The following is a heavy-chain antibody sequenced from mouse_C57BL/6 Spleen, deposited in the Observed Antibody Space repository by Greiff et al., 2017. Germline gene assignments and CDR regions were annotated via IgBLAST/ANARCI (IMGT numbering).Heavy chain of an antibody. CDR3: AKAPVYCPYDVDY. D-gene: IGHD2-3*01. V-gene: IGHV5-17*01. J-gene: IGHJ4*01. Sequence: EVHLVESGGGLVKPGGSLKLSCAASGFTFSDYGMHWVRQAPGKGLEWVAYISSGSSTINYADTVKGRFTISRDNAKNTQYLQMTSLKSEDTAMYYCAKAPVYCPYDVDYWGQGTSVTVSS. CDR2: ISSGSSTI. CDR1: GFTFSDYG.